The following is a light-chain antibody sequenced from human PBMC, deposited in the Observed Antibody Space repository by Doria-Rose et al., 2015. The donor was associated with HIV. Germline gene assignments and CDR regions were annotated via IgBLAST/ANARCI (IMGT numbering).Light chain of an antibody. CDR1: QSVLYSSNNKNN. CDR2: WAS. J-gene: IGKJ1*01. V-gene: IGKV4-1*01. Sequence: EIVLTQSPDSLAVSLGERATINCKSSQSVLYSSNNKNNLAWYQQKPGQPPKLLIYWASTRESGVPDRFSGSGSGTEFTLTISSLQAEDVAVYYCQQYDSAPWTFGQGTKVEV. CDR3: QQYDSAPWT.